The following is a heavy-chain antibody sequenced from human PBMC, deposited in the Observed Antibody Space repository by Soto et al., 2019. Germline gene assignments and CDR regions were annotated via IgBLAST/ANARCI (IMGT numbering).Heavy chain of an antibody. CDR2: INPNSGGT. V-gene: IGHV1-2*02. CDR3: AREVDLIVVVPAATVYYYGMDV. CDR1: GYTFTGYY. D-gene: IGHD2-2*01. Sequence: ASVKVSCKASGYTFTGYYMHWVRQAPGQGLEWMGWINPNSGGTNYAQKFQGRVTMIRDTSISTAYMELSRLRSDDTAVYYCAREVDLIVVVPAATVYYYGMDVWGQGTTVTVSS. J-gene: IGHJ6*02.